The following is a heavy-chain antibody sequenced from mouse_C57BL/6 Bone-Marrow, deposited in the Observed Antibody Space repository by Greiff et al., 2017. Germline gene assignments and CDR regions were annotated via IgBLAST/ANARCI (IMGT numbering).Heavy chain of an antibody. CDR1: GYTFTDYY. CDR2: INPNNGGT. J-gene: IGHJ2*01. V-gene: IGHV1-26*01. CDR3: ARGGDSTTLCGY. D-gene: IGHD2-12*01. Sequence: VQLQQSGPELVKPGASVKISCKASGYTFTDYYMNWVKQSHGKSLEWIGDINPNNGGTSYNQKFKGKATLTVDKSSSTAYMELRSLTSEDSAVYYCARGGDSTTLCGYWGQGTTLTVSS.